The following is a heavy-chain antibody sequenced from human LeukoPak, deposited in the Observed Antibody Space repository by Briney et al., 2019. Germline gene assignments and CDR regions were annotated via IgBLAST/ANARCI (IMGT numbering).Heavy chain of an antibody. D-gene: IGHD3-9*01. CDR3: ASLAGYYKGGFYFDY. CDR2: IYYSGST. CDR1: GGSISSGDYY. J-gene: IGHJ4*02. Sequence: SQTLSLTCTVSGGSISSGDYYWSWIRQPPGKGLEWIGYIYYSGSTYYNPSLKSRVTISIDTSKNQSSLKLSSVTAADTAVYYCASLAGYYKGGFYFDYWGQGTLVTVSS. V-gene: IGHV4-30-4*01.